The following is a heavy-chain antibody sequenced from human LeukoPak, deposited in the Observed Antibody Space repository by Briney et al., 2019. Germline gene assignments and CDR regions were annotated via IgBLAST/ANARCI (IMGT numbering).Heavy chain of an antibody. CDR3: GGLAIHEY. V-gene: IGHV3-30*02. CDR2: IRSDGSNK. J-gene: IGHJ4*02. Sequence: PGGSLRLSCAASGFTFSNYDMHWIRQAPGKGLEWVAFIRSDGSNKYYGDSVKGRFTISRDNSKNTLYLQMNSLRAEDTAVYYCGGLAIHEYWGQGTLVTVSS. CDR1: GFTFSNYD. D-gene: IGHD3/OR15-3a*01.